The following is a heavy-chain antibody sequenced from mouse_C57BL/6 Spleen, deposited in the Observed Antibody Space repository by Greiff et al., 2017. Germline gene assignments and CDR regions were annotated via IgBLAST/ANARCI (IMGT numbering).Heavy chain of an antibody. J-gene: IGHJ4*01. V-gene: IGHV1-69*01. CDR1: GYTFTSYW. D-gene: IGHD2-1*01. CDR3: ARKDGNVLMDD. CDR2: IDPSDSYT. Sequence: QVQLQQPGAELVMPGASVKLSCTASGYTFTSYWMHWVKQRPGQGLEWIGEIDPSDSYTNYNPKFQGKSTLTVDTSSSTAYMQHSSLTSEDAAVYYCARKDGNVLMDDWGQGTSVTVSS.